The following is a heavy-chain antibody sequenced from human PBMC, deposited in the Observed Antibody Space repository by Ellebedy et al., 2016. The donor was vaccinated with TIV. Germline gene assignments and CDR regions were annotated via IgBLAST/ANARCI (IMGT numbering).Heavy chain of an antibody. CDR1: GYTFTSYA. CDR3: ARGFKGGKRFLEWLPDFDY. V-gene: IGHV1-3*01. D-gene: IGHD3-3*01. CDR2: INAGNGNT. Sequence: ASVKVSCXASGYTFTSYAMHWVRQAPGQRLEWMGWINAGNGNTKYSQKFQGRVTITRDTSASTAYMELSSLRSEDTAVYYCARGFKGGKRFLEWLPDFDYWGQGTLVTVSS. J-gene: IGHJ4*02.